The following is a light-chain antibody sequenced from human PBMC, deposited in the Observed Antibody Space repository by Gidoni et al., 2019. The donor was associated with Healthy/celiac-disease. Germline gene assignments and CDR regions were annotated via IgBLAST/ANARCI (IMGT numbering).Light chain of an antibody. CDR3: QQYNNWPYS. Sequence: ELVMTQSPATLSVSPGERATLSCRASQSVSSNLAWYQQKPGQAPRLLIYVASTRATGIPARFSGSGSGTEFTLTISSLQSEAFAVYYCQQYNNWPYSFGQGTKLEIK. J-gene: IGKJ2*03. CDR1: QSVSSN. V-gene: IGKV3-15*01. CDR2: VAS.